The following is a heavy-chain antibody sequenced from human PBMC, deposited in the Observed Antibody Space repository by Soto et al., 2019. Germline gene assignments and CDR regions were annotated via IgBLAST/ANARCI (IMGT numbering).Heavy chain of an antibody. CDR3: ARDHWGTYSGSFPPGHYVDY. CDR1: GFTFSSYG. CDR2: IYYDGGTK. Sequence: QVQLVESGGGVVQPGGSLRLSCATSGFTFSSYGMHWVRQAPGKGLEWVAVIYYDGGTKYYADSVKGRFTISRDNSKNTLYLQMNSLRVEDTALYKCARDHWGTYSGSFPPGHYVDYWGQGALVTVSS. J-gene: IGHJ4*02. V-gene: IGHV3-33*01. D-gene: IGHD1-26*01.